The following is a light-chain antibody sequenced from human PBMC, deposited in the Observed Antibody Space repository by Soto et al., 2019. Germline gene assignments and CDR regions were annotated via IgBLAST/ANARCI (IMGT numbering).Light chain of an antibody. CDR3: SSYGASSTL. J-gene: IGLJ3*02. Sequence: QSVLTQRASLSGSPGQSITISCTGTSSDIGSYNYVSWYQQHPGKAPKLMIFDVSYRPSGISDRFSGSKSGNTASLTISGLQPEDEADYYCSSYGASSTLFGGGTKLTVL. CDR1: SSDIGSYNY. CDR2: DVS. V-gene: IGLV2-14*03.